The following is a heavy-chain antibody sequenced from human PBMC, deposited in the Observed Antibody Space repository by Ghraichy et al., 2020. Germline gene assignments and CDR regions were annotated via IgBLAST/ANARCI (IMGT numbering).Heavy chain of an antibody. CDR1: GFTFSNYA. CDR2: IRGSGGST. J-gene: IGHJ6*03. V-gene: IGHV3-23*01. CDR3: AKKAHTEIRSTWYPDYYYYYMDV. D-gene: IGHD6-13*01. Sequence: GGSLRLSCAASGFTFSNYAMSWVRQAPGKGLEWVSSIRGSGGSTFYADSVEGRFTISRDNSKNTLFLQMISLRAEDTAVYFCAKKAHTEIRSTWYPDYYYYYMDVWGKGTTVTVSS.